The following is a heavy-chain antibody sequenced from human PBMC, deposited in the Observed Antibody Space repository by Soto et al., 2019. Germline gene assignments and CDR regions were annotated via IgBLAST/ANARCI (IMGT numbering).Heavy chain of an antibody. CDR1: GDTFTSTG. D-gene: IGHD3-10*01. J-gene: IGHJ5*02. Sequence: ASVKVSCKASGDTFTSTGMHWVRQAPGQRLEWMGWINAGNGYTKYSQKLQGRVTITRDTSASTAYMELSSLRSEDTAVYYCARPYGSGRDWFDPWGQGTLVTVSS. CDR3: ARPYGSGRDWFDP. V-gene: IGHV1-3*01. CDR2: INAGNGYT.